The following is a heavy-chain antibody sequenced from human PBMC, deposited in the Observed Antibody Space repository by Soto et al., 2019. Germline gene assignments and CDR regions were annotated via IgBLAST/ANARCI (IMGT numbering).Heavy chain of an antibody. CDR1: GFTFSSYA. CDR3: AKDRRYNWNYGDWFDP. CDR2: ISGSGGST. J-gene: IGHJ5*02. D-gene: IGHD1-7*01. V-gene: IGHV3-23*01. Sequence: TGGSLRLSCAASGFTFSSYAMSWVRQAPGKGLEWVSAISGSGGSTYYADSVKGRFTISRDNSKNTLYLQMNSLRAEDTAVYYCAKDRRYNWNYGDWFDPWGQGTLVTVST.